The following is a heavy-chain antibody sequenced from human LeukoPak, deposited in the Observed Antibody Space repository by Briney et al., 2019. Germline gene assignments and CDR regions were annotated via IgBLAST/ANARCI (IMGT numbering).Heavy chain of an antibody. CDR2: IRYDGSNK. J-gene: IGHJ5*02. CDR1: GFTFSSYG. V-gene: IGHV3-30*02. CDR3: AKDRFLEWLLIWFDP. D-gene: IGHD3-3*01. Sequence: PGGSLRLSCAASGFTFSSYGMHWVRQAPGKGLEWVAFIRYDGSNKYYADSVKGRFTISRDNSKNTLYLQMNSLRAEDTAVYYCAKDRFLEWLLIWFDPWGQGTLVTVSS.